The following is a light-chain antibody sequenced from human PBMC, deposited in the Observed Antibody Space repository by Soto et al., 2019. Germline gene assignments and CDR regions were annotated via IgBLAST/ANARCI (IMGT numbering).Light chain of an antibody. CDR2: GAS. J-gene: IGKJ4*01. Sequence: EIVLTQSPGTLSLSPGERATLSCRASQSVSSSYLAWYQQKPGQAPRLLIYGASSRATGIPDRFSGSGSGTDFTLTIHRLEPEDFAVYYCQQYDSSPPFALTFGGGTKVDIK. CDR1: QSVSSSY. CDR3: QQYDSSPPFALT. V-gene: IGKV3-20*01.